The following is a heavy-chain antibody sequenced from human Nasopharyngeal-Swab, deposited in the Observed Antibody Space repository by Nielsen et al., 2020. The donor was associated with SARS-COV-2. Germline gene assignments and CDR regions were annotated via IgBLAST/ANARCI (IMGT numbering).Heavy chain of an antibody. Sequence: GESLKISCAVSEFPFSHCGMNWVSQAPGKGLEWVAVISDDGNNKYYADSVKGRFTISRDNSKNTLYLQMNSLSAEDTAVYYCAKGYGRPAPSTYFDNWGQGTLVTVSS. D-gene: IGHD2-8*01. V-gene: IGHV3-30*18. CDR1: EFPFSHCG. CDR3: AKGYGRPAPSTYFDN. J-gene: IGHJ4*02. CDR2: ISDDGNNK.